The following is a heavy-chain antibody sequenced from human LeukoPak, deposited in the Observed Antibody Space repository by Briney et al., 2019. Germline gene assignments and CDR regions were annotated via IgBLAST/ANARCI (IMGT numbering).Heavy chain of an antibody. CDR2: ITYSAST. J-gene: IGHJ1*01. CDR3: ARGSTGIAVAGTLRPYFHH. D-gene: IGHD6-19*01. V-gene: IGHV4-39*07. Sequence: SETLSLTCTVSGGSLSSSSYYWGWIRQPPGKGLGWIGSITYSASTYYNPSLKSRVTISVDTSKNSFSLKPISVTAADTAVYYCARGSTGIAVAGTLRPYFHHWSQGTLVTVSS. CDR1: GGSLSSSSYY.